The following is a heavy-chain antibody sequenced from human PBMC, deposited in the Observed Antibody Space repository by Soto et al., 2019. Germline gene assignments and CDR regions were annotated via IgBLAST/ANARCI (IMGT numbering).Heavy chain of an antibody. Sequence: EVQLVESGGGLVKPGGSLRLSCAASGFTFSNAWMSWVRQAPGKGLEWVGRIKTKTDGGTTDYAAPVKGRFTISRDDSENTLYLQMNSLKTEDTAVCYCAPGVTSRGRDVWGQGTTVTVCS. CDR1: GFTFSNAW. CDR2: IKTKTDGGTT. J-gene: IGHJ6*02. CDR3: APGVTSRGRDV. D-gene: IGHD3-16*01. V-gene: IGHV3-15*01.